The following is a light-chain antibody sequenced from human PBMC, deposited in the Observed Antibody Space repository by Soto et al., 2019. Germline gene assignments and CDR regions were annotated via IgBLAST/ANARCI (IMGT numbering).Light chain of an antibody. CDR2: GAS. J-gene: IGKJ4*01. Sequence: DIQMTQSPSSVSASIGDTVTITCRASQDISTLLAWYQQKPGKAPKLLIYGASTLESGVPSRFSGRGSGTDFTLTISSLQPEDFATYFCQQTNLFPRSFGGGTKVEIK. V-gene: IGKV1D-12*01. CDR3: QQTNLFPRS. CDR1: QDISTL.